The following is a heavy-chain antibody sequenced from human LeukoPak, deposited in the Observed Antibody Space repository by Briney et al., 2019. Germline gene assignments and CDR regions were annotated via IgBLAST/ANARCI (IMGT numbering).Heavy chain of an antibody. D-gene: IGHD3-22*01. J-gene: IGHJ4*02. CDR3: ARDSKENYYDSSGYYDY. V-gene: IGHV1-69*06. Sequence: ASVKVSCKAAGGTFSSYAISWVRQGPGQGLEWMGGIIPIFGTANYAQKFQGRVTITADKSTSTAYMELSSLRSEDTAVYYCARDSKENYYDSSGYYDYWGQGTLVTVSS. CDR1: GGTFSSYA. CDR2: IIPIFGTA.